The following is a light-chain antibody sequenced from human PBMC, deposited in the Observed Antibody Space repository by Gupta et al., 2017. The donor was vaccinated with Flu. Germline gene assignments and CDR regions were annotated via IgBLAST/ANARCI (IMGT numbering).Light chain of an antibody. CDR2: AVS. CDR3: QQTSSTPRTT. Sequence: SSLSASVGDRVTITCRASQNIGNSLNWYQQKPGKAPKVLIYAVSSLRSGVPSRFSGSGCGTDFTLTISSRQPEDFAIYYCQQTSSTPRTTFGQGTKVEVK. J-gene: IGKJ1*01. CDR1: QNIGNS. V-gene: IGKV1-39*01.